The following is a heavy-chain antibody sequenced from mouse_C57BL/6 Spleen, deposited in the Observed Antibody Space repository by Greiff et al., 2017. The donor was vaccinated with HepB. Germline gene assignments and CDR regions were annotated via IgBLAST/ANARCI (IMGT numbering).Heavy chain of an antibody. CDR2: ISTGGGST. CDR3: ASIYYGNYDYAMDY. CDR1: GFTFSDYY. Sequence: EVKLMESGGGLVQPGGSLKLSCAASGFTFSDYYMYWVRQTPEKRLEWVAYISTGGGSTYYPDTVKGRCTISRDNAKNTLYLQMSRLKSEDTAMYYCASIYYGNYDYAMDYWGQGTSVTVSS. D-gene: IGHD2-1*01. V-gene: IGHV5-12*01. J-gene: IGHJ4*01.